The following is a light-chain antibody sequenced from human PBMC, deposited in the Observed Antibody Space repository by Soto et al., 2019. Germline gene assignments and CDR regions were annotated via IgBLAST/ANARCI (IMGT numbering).Light chain of an antibody. Sequence: QSVLTQPASVSGSPGQSITISCTVTSSDVGGYNYVSWYQQHPGKAPKLMIYDVSNRPSGVSNRFSGSKSGNTASLTISGLQSEDEADYYCSSYTSSSTYVFGTGTKLTVL. CDR2: DVS. J-gene: IGLJ1*01. V-gene: IGLV2-14*01. CDR3: SSYTSSSTYV. CDR1: SSDVGGYNY.